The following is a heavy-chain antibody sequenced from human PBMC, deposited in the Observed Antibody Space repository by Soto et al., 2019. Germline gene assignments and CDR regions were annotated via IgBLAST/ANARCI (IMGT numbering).Heavy chain of an antibody. Sequence: SETLSLTCTVSGGSISSSSYYWVWIRQPPGKGLEWIGSIYCSGRTYYNPSLKSRVTISVDTSKNQFSLKLSSVTAADTAVYYCARLGHEAYCGGDCHSGADSWGQGTLVTVSS. CDR2: IYCSGRT. D-gene: IGHD2-21*02. CDR1: GGSISSSSYY. J-gene: IGHJ5*01. CDR3: ARLGHEAYCGGDCHSGADS. V-gene: IGHV4-39*01.